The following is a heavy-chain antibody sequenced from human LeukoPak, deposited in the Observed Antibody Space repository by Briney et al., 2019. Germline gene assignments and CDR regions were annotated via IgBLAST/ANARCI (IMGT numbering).Heavy chain of an antibody. V-gene: IGHV4-59*01. D-gene: IGHD3-10*01. CDR3: ARIGRFGELSGVWDAFDI. CDR2: IYYSGIT. Sequence: SETLSLTCTVSGGSISSYYWSWIRQPPGKGLEWIGYIYYSGITNYSPSLKSRVTISVDTSKNQFSLKLSSVTAADTAVYYCARIGRFGELSGVWDAFDIWGQGTMVTVSS. CDR1: GGSISSYY. J-gene: IGHJ3*02.